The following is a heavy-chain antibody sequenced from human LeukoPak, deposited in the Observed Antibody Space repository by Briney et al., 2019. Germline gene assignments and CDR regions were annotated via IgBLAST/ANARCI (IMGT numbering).Heavy chain of an antibody. CDR3: ARDSTQPGPVVVAATYAGFDY. CDR1: GFTFGDYG. CDR2: INWNGGST. V-gene: IGHV3-20*04. J-gene: IGHJ4*02. Sequence: PGGSLRLSCAASGFTFGDYGMGWVRQAPGKGLEWVSSINWNGGSTVYADSVKGRFTISRDNAKNSLYLQMNSLRAEDTALYYCARDSTQPGPVVVAATYAGFDYWGQGTLVTVSS. D-gene: IGHD2-15*01.